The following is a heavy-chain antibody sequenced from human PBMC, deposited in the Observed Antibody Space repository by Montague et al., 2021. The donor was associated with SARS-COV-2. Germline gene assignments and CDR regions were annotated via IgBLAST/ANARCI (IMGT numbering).Heavy chain of an antibody. V-gene: IGHV4-59*01. Sequence: SETLSLTCTVSGGSINGYYWTWIRQPPGKGLEWIGYIYYTGTTSYNPSLKSRVSISQDKSKRQFSLDLTSVTAADTAVYFCARVVAVGAFDYWGQGSLVTVSS. D-gene: IGHD1-26*01. CDR1: GGSINGYY. CDR2: IYYTGTT. J-gene: IGHJ4*02. CDR3: ARVVAVGAFDY.